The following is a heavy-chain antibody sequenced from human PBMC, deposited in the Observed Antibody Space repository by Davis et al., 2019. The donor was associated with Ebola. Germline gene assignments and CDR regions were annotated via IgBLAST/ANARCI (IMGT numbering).Heavy chain of an antibody. J-gene: IGHJ6*02. CDR3: AGGDYCGGDCYLDYYYGMDV. V-gene: IGHV1-2*02. CDR2: INPNSGGT. CDR1: GYTFTGYY. Sequence: ASVKVSCKASGYTFTGYYMHWVRQAPGQGLEWMGWINPNSGGTNYAQKFQGRVTMTRDTSISTAYMELSRLRSDDTAVYYCAGGDYCGGDCYLDYYYGMDVWGQGTTVTVSS. D-gene: IGHD2-21*01.